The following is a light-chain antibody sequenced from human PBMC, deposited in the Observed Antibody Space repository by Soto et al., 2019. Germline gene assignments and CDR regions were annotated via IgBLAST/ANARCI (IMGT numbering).Light chain of an antibody. CDR2: GAS. V-gene: IGKV3-15*01. CDR1: QSVSSN. CDR3: QQYYSYPRT. J-gene: IGKJ1*01. Sequence: IVITQSPATLSLSPVEIAPLSCRASQSVSSNLVWYQQKPGQAPRLLIYGASTRATGIPARFGGSGSGTDFTLTISCLQSEDFATYYCQQYYSYPRTFGQGTKVDI.